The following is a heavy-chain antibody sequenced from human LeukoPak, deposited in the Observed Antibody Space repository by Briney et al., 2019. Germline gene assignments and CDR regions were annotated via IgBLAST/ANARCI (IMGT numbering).Heavy chain of an antibody. D-gene: IGHD3-10*01. J-gene: IGHJ5*02. Sequence: ASVKVSCKASGYIFTDYYMHWVRQAPGQGLEWMGWINPKSDGTKYAQNFQGRVTMTWDTSISTAYMELSRLRSDDTAVYYCARPLRVTMIRGAAFRASSDFDPWGQGTLVTVSS. CDR1: GYIFTDYY. CDR2: INPKSDGT. V-gene: IGHV1-2*02. CDR3: ARPLRVTMIRGAAFRASSDFDP.